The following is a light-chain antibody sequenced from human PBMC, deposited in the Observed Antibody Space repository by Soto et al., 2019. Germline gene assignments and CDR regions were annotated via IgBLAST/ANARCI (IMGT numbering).Light chain of an antibody. CDR1: ESLFGF. CDR3: QSYNDWPFA. V-gene: IGKV3-15*01. J-gene: IGKJ2*01. CDR2: GVS. Sequence: DIVLTQSPATLSVSPGDRVTLSCRASESLFGFLAWYQQKPGQAPRLLMYGVSTRAPGIPARFSGGGSATDFTLIISSLQSEDSAFYFCQSYNDWPFASGLGTRLEI.